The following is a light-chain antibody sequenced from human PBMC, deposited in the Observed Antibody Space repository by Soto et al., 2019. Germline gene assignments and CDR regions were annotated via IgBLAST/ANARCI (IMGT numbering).Light chain of an antibody. CDR2: EVT. J-gene: IGLJ2*01. CDR3: SSYAGSNNYVL. CDR1: SSDVGGHNY. V-gene: IGLV2-8*01. Sequence: QSALTQPPSASGSPGQSVTISCTGSSSDVGGHNYVSWYQQYPGKVPKLMIYEVTKRPSGVPDRFSGSKSGNTASLTVSGLQAEDEADYYCSSYAGSNNYVLFGGGTKVTVL.